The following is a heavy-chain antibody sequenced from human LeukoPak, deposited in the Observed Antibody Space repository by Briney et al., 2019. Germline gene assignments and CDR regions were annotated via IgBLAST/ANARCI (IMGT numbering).Heavy chain of an antibody. CDR3: ARAAIQYYYDSSGLYYFDY. CDR1: GFTFSDHY. Sequence: PGGSLRLSCAASGFTFSDHYMDWVRQAPGKGLVWVGRIRNKANSYTTEYAASVKGRFTISRDNSKNTLYLQMNSLRAEDTAVYYCARAAIQYYYDSSGLYYFDYWGQGTLVTVSS. V-gene: IGHV3-72*01. J-gene: IGHJ4*02. CDR2: IRNKANSYTT. D-gene: IGHD3-22*01.